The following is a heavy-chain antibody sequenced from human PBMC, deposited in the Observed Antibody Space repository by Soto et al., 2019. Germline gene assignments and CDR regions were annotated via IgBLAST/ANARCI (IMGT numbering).Heavy chain of an antibody. Sequence: GESLKISCKGSGYSFTSYWIGWVRQMPGKGLEWMGIIYPGDSDTRYSPSFQGQVTISADKSISTAYLQWSSLKASDTAMYYCASLGYCSGGSCYSWAFDIWGQGTMVTVS. CDR3: ASLGYCSGGSCYSWAFDI. J-gene: IGHJ3*02. V-gene: IGHV5-51*01. CDR1: GYSFTSYW. D-gene: IGHD2-15*01. CDR2: IYPGDSDT.